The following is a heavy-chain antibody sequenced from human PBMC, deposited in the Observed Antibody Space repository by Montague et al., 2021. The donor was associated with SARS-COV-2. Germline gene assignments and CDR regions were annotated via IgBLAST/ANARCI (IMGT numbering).Heavy chain of an antibody. V-gene: IGHV4-4*09. CDR2: IFEDGDT. CDR3: ARYYERSWDV. CDR1: GVAISYGD. D-gene: IGHD3-16*01. Sequence: SETLSLTCTVSGVAISYGDWSWIRQPPGKGLEWIVTIFEDGDTXXXPSLRGRVTVSEDTSQNQFSLRLSSVAAADTALYYCARYYERSWDVWGQGTTVTVSS. J-gene: IGHJ6*02.